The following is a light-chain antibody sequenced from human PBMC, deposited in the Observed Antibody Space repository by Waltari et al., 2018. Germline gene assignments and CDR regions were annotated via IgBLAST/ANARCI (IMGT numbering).Light chain of an antibody. Sequence: QSALTQPPSASGSPGQSVTISCTGISSDVSNYNYFSWYQHHPGKAPTLTLYEVPKRPAGIPDRFSGSKSGNTASLTISGLQAEDEASYYCTSYAGSNNVVFGGGTKVTVL. V-gene: IGLV2-8*01. CDR2: EVP. J-gene: IGLJ2*01. CDR3: TSYAGSNNVV. CDR1: SSDVSNYNY.